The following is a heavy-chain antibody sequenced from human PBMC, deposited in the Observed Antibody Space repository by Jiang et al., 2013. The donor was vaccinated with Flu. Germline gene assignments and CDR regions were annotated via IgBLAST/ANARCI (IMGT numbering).Heavy chain of an antibody. J-gene: IGHJ4*02. CDR1: GFTFSSYG. Sequence: VQLVESGGGVVQPGRSLRLSCVASGFTFSSYGMHWVRQAPGKGLEWVAVISFDGSNRYYTESVKGRFTVSRDNSKNTLYLQMNSLRADDTAVYFCAKDPTRLSGYSSRWGYCDSWGQGVLVTVSS. D-gene: IGHD6-19*01. CDR2: ISFDGSNR. CDR3: AKDPTRLSGYSSRWGYCDS. V-gene: IGHV3-30*18.